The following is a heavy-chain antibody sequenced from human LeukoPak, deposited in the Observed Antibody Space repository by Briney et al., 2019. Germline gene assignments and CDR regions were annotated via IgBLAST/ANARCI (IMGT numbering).Heavy chain of an antibody. V-gene: IGHV3-74*01. D-gene: IGHD6-13*01. CDR2: INSDGSGT. CDR1: GFTFSSYW. CDR3: ARARIAATGGSKYYFDY. Sequence: GGSLRLSCAASGFTFSSYWMHWVPHAPGKGLGWVSRINSDGSGTIYADSVKGRFTISRDNAKNTMYLQMNSLRAEDRAVYYCARARIAATGGSKYYFDYWGQGTLVTVSS. J-gene: IGHJ4*02.